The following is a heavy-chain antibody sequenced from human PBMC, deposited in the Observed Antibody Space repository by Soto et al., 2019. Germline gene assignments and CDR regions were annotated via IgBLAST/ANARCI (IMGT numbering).Heavy chain of an antibody. CDR3: AGGGGGLRYYYDSSGYSPFDY. CDR2: IYYSGST. D-gene: IGHD3-22*01. V-gene: IGHV4-59*01. J-gene: IGHJ4*02. Sequence: SETLSLTCTVSGGSISSYYWSWIRQPPGKGLEWIGYIYYSGSTNYNPSLKSRVTISVDTSKNQFSLKLSSVTAADTAVYYCAGGGGGLRYYYDSSGYSPFDYWGQGTLVTVSS. CDR1: GGSISSYY.